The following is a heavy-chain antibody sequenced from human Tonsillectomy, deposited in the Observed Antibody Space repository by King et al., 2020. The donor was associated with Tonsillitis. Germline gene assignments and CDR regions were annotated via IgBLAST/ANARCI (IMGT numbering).Heavy chain of an antibody. CDR1: GFTFDDYA. CDR3: AKDKAVFGYLGD. V-gene: IGHV3-9*01. Sequence: VQLVESGGGLVQPGRSLRLSCAASGFTFDDYAMHWVREAPGKGLEWVSGISWNSGSIGYADSVKGRFTISRDNAKNSLYLQMNSLRAEDTALYYCAKDKAVFGYLGDWGQGTLVTVSS. J-gene: IGHJ4*02. D-gene: IGHD3-10*02. CDR2: ISWNSGSI.